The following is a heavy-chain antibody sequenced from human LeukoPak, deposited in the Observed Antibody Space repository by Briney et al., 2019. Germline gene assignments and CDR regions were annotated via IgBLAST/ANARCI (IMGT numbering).Heavy chain of an antibody. V-gene: IGHV1-46*02. Sequence: ASVKLSCKASPYTFDKYYIHWVRQAPGQGLEWMGVINPSGRSTSYAQQFRGRVTVTRDTSTSTVYMDLSSLRSEDSAVYYCARDSLELQRRNWFDPWGQGTLVTVSS. CDR2: INPSGRST. J-gene: IGHJ5*02. D-gene: IGHD1-7*01. CDR3: ARDSLELQRRNWFDP. CDR1: PYTFDKYY.